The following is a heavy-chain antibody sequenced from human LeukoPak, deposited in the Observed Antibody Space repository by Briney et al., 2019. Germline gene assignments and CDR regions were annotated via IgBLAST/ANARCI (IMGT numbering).Heavy chain of an antibody. J-gene: IGHJ6*03. CDR3: ARGGVGYSSGWYSHYYYRFV. D-gene: IGHD6-19*01. CDR2: IYHSGST. V-gene: IGHV4-30-2*01. CDR1: GGSISSGGYY. Sequence: SETLSLTCTVSGGSISSGGYYWSWIRQPPGKGLEWIGYIYHSGSTYYNPSLKSRVTISVDRAKNQFSLKLSSVTAADPAVDYCARGGVGYSSGWYSHYYYRFVWRKGTTVTVSS.